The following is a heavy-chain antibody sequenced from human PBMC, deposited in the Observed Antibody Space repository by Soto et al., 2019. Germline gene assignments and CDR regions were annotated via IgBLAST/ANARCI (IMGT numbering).Heavy chain of an antibody. D-gene: IGHD3-16*02. Sequence: QVQLVQSGAEVKKPGASVKVSCKASGYTFTSYDINWVRQATGQGIEWMGWMNPNSGNTGYAQKFQGRVTMTRNTSISTAYMELSSLRSEDTAVYYCAGSTYYDYIWGSYRYTGFDYWGQGTLVTVSS. V-gene: IGHV1-8*01. J-gene: IGHJ4*02. CDR3: AGSTYYDYIWGSYRYTGFDY. CDR1: GYTFTSYD. CDR2: MNPNSGNT.